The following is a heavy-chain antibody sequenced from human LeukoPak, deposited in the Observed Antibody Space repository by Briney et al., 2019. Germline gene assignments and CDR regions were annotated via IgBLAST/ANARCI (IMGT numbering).Heavy chain of an antibody. D-gene: IGHD5-12*01. J-gene: IGHJ6*03. CDR2: INHSGST. CDR1: GGSFSGYY. CDR3: ARGTDIVATPSYYYMDV. V-gene: IGHV4-34*01. Sequence: SETLSLTCAVYGGSFSGYYWSWIRQPPGKGLEWIGEINHSGSTNYNPSLKSRVTISVDTSKNQFSLKLSSVTAADTAVYYCARGTDIVATPSYYYMDVWGKGTTVTVSS.